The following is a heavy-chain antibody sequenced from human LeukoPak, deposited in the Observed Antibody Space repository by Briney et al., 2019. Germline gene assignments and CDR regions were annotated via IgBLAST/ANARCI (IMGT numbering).Heavy chain of an antibody. J-gene: IGHJ4*02. Sequence: GESLKISCKGSGYTFTNYWIGWVRQMPGKGLEWMGIINVSDSDTRYSPSFQGQVTISADKSISTAYLQWSSLEASDTATYYCARHVGRYSGYDCRGSFDYWGQGTLVTVCS. V-gene: IGHV5-51*01. D-gene: IGHD5-12*01. CDR3: ARHVGRYSGYDCRGSFDY. CDR2: INVSDSDT. CDR1: GYTFTNYW.